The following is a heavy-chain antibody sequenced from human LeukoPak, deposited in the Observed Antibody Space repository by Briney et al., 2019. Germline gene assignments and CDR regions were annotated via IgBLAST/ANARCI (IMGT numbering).Heavy chain of an antibody. Sequence: GGSLRLSCAASGFTFSDYYINWIRQAPGKGLEWVSSISSSGSAIFYADSVRGRFTISRDNAKNSLFQQMNSLRAEDTAVYYCARDLDVVVCPAPYDALLLWGEKPTVTVS. D-gene: IGHD2-15*01. CDR1: GFTFSDYY. V-gene: IGHV3-11*04. J-gene: IGHJ3*01. CDR2: ISSSGSAI. CDR3: ARDLDVVVCPAPYDALLL.